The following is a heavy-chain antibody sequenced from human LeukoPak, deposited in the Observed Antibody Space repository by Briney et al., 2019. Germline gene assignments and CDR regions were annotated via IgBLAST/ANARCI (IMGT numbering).Heavy chain of an antibody. D-gene: IGHD3-3*01. J-gene: IGHJ4*02. CDR2: IYTTGNT. Sequence: SETLPLTCSVSGGSISSYYWSWIRQPAGKGREWIGRIYTTGNTDYNPSLKSRVTMSVDTSKNQFSLNLSSVTAADTAVYYCARDARGWSGFDYWGQGTLVTVSS. CDR1: GGSISSYY. V-gene: IGHV4-4*07. CDR3: ARDARGWSGFDY.